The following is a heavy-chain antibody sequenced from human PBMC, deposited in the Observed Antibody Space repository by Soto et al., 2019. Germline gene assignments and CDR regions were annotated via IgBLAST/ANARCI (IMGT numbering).Heavy chain of an antibody. CDR1: GFSLSTSGVG. D-gene: IGHD3-22*01. V-gene: IGHV2-5*02. CDR3: AHMLAYDYCDCSGYSFFDY. J-gene: IGHJ4*02. Sequence: QITLKESGPTLVKPTQTLTLTCTFSGFSLSTSGVGVGWIRQPPGKALEWLALIYWDDDKRYSPSLKSRLTFTKDTIKIPVVLTMTNMDPVDTAPYYCAHMLAYDYCDCSGYSFFDYWGQGTLVTVSS. CDR2: IYWDDDK.